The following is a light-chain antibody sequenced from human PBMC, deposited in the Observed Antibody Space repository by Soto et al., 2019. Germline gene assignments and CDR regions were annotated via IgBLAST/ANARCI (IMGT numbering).Light chain of an antibody. CDR2: GAS. Sequence: ETVMTQSPATLSVSPGERATLSCRVSQSVGSNLAWYQQKPGQAPRLLIYGASTRATGIPARFSGSGSGTEFTLTITSLQSEDFAVYYCQQYNNWPPWTFGQGTKVDI. CDR3: QQYNNWPPWT. J-gene: IGKJ1*01. CDR1: QSVGSN. V-gene: IGKV3-15*01.